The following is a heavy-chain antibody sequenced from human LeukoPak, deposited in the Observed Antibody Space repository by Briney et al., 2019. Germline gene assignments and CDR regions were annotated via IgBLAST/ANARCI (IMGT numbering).Heavy chain of an antibody. Sequence: GGSLRLSCAASGFTFRNYAMSWVRQAPGKALEWVSRVDGGGSTSYADSVRGRFSISRDSSKSTLYLQMNSLRAEDTAVYYCAKGDRREGYNFWGQGTLVTVSS. D-gene: IGHD5-24*01. CDR2: VDGGGST. V-gene: IGHV3-23*01. CDR3: AKGDRREGYNF. CDR1: GFTFRNYA. J-gene: IGHJ4*02.